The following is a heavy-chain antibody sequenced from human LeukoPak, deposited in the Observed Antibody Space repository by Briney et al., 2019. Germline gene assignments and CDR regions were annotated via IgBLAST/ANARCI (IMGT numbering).Heavy chain of an antibody. V-gene: IGHV1-18*01. CDR3: ARGRIARLPYFDY. CDR1: GYTFNSYG. CDR2: ISAYNGHT. Sequence: GASVKVSCKASGYTFNSYGISWVRQAPGQGLEWMEWISAYNGHTNYAQKFQGRVTMTTDTSTSTAYMDLRSLRSDDTAVYYCARGRIARLPYFDYWGQGTLVTVSS. J-gene: IGHJ4*02. D-gene: IGHD5-18*01.